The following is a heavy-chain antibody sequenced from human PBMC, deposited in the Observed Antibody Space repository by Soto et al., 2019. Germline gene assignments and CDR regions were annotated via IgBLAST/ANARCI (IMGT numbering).Heavy chain of an antibody. CDR2: IYSGGST. V-gene: IGHV3-53*01. CDR1: GFTVSSNY. CDR3: ARANGSPHYYYYYGMDV. Sequence: LRLSCAASGFTVSSNYMSWVRQAPGKGLEWVSVIYSGGSTYYADSVKGRFTISRDNSKNTLYLQMNSLRAEDTAVYYCARANGSPHYYYYYGMDVWGQGTTVTVSS. J-gene: IGHJ6*02. D-gene: IGHD1-1*01.